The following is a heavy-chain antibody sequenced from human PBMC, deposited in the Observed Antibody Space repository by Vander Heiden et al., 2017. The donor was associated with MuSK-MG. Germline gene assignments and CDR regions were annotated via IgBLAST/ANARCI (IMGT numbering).Heavy chain of an antibody. D-gene: IGHD3-16*01. CDR1: GSTFSNSS. J-gene: IGHJ3*02. CDR3: TTWGSDALDI. Sequence: EMQLVASGGGLVKLGGCLRRSCGASGSTFSNSSMNWVRQAPGKGLEWVSSISSASSYIYYADSMKGRCTISRDNAKNSLYLQMNSLRAEDTALYYCTTWGSDALDIWGQGTMVTVSS. CDR2: ISSASSYI. V-gene: IGHV3-21*01.